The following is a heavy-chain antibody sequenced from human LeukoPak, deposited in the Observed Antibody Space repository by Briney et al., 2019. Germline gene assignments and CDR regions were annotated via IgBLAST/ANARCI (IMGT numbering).Heavy chain of an antibody. V-gene: IGHV4-59*08. D-gene: IGHD6-19*01. CDR3: ASLPTRAHSSGGVPGGY. CDR1: GGSIGSYY. CDR2: IYYSGST. Sequence: PSETLSLTCTVSGGSIGSYYWSWIRQPPGKGLEWIGYIYYSGSTNYNPSLKSRVTISVDTSKNQFSLKLSSVTAADTAVYYCASLPTRAHSSGGVPGGYWGQGTLVTVSS. J-gene: IGHJ4*02.